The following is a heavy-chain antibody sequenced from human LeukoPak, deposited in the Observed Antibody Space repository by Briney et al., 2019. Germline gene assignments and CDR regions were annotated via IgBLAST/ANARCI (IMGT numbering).Heavy chain of an antibody. CDR2: IYSGGST. CDR1: GFTVSSNY. Sequence: GGSLRLSCAASGFTVSSNYMSWVRQAPGKGLEWVSIIYSGGSTYYADSVKGRFTISRHNSKNTLYLQMNSLRAEDTAVYYCARDLVGGWDDSSGYYYGYFDYWGQGTLVTVSS. CDR3: ARDLVGGWDDSSGYYYGYFDY. J-gene: IGHJ4*02. D-gene: IGHD3-22*01. V-gene: IGHV3-53*04.